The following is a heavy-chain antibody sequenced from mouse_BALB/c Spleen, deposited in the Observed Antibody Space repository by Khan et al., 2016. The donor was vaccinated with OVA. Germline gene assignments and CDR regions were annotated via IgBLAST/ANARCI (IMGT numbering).Heavy chain of an antibody. J-gene: IGHJ4*01. V-gene: IGHV2-6-4*01. Sequence: QVQLQQSGPGLVAPSQSLSITCTVSGFSLSRYNIHWVRQPPGKGLNWLGVIWGGGGTDYNSTLKSRLSIIKDNSKSQVFLKMNSLQTDDTAMYYCARAYYRYDGDYAMDYWGQGTSVTVSS. CDR1: GFSLSRYN. D-gene: IGHD2-14*01. CDR2: IWGGGGT. CDR3: ARAYYRYDGDYAMDY.